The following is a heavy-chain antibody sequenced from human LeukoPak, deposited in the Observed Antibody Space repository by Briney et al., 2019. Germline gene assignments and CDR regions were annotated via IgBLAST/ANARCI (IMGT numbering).Heavy chain of an antibody. J-gene: IGHJ5*02. D-gene: IGHD4-23*01. CDR3: ARDESDTVVTNWFDP. CDR2: IWYDGSNK. V-gene: IGHV3-33*08. Sequence: GGSLRLSCAASGFTFSSYAMHWVRQAPGKGLEWVAVIWYDGSNKYYADSVKGRFTISRDNSKNTLYLQMNSLRAEDTAVYYCARDESDTVVTNWFDPWGQGTLVTVSS. CDR1: GFTFSSYA.